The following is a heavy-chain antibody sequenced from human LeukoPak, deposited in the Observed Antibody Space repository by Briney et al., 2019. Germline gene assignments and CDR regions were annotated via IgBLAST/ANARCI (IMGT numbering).Heavy chain of an antibody. D-gene: IGHD6-19*01. CDR1: GYFISSGYY. J-gene: IGHJ5*02. CDR2: IYHSGTT. Sequence: SETLSLTCAVSGYFISSGYYWGWIRQPPGKGLEWIGSIYHSGTTYYNPSLKSRVTISVDTSKNQFSLKLSSVTAADTAVYYCAREGAVAEYNWFDPWGQGTLVTVSS. CDR3: AREGAVAEYNWFDP. V-gene: IGHV4-38-2*02.